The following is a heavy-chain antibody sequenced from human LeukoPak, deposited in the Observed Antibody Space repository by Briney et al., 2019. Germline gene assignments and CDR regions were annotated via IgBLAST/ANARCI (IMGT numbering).Heavy chain of an antibody. Sequence: ASVKVSCKASGYTFTSYGISWVRQAPGQGLEWMGWISAYNGNTNYAQKLQGRVTMTTDTSTSTAYMELRSLRSDDTAVYYCARGGGAGSGSQTIYYYYYYRDVWGKGTTVTISS. CDR3: ARGGGAGSGSQTIYYYYYYRDV. CDR2: ISAYNGNT. D-gene: IGHD3-10*01. CDR1: GYTFTSYG. V-gene: IGHV1-18*01. J-gene: IGHJ6*03.